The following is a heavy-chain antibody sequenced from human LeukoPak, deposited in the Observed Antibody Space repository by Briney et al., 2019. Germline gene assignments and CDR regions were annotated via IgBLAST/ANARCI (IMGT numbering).Heavy chain of an antibody. V-gene: IGHV3-30*02. CDR1: GFTSSSYG. CDR2: RHYDGSRK. Sequence: AGGSLRLSCAASGFTSSSYGMHWVRQTPGKGLERVAFRHYDGSRKYYADTVKGRFTISRDNSRNTLILQMNSLRAEDTGVYYCAKDATAGGPKYFQHWGQGTLVTVSS. J-gene: IGHJ1*01. D-gene: IGHD6-13*01. CDR3: AKDATAGGPKYFQH.